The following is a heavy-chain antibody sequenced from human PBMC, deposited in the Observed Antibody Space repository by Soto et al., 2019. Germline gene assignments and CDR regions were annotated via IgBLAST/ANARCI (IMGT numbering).Heavy chain of an antibody. CDR2: ISGSGGST. J-gene: IGHJ4*02. D-gene: IGHD6-13*01. Sequence: EVQLLESGGGLVQPGGSLRLSCAASGFTFSSYAMSWVRQAPGKGLEWVSAISGSGGSTYYADSVKGRFTISRDNSKNRLYLQMNSRRAEDTAVYYCAKENGYSSSWFEFDYCGQGSLVTVSS. CDR1: GFTFSSYA. V-gene: IGHV3-23*01. CDR3: AKENGYSSSWFEFDY.